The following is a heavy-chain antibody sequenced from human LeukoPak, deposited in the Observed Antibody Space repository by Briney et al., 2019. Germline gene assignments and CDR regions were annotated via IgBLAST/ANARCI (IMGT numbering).Heavy chain of an antibody. CDR3: ARIYSRGWSLDY. CDR2: MYTNGST. J-gene: IGHJ4*02. D-gene: IGHD6-19*01. Sequence: SETLSLTCTVSGGSISSYYWTWIRQSAGKGLEWIGRMYTNGSTKYSPSFESRVTMSGDASKNQFSLRLNSVTAADTAIYYCARIYSRGWSLDYWGPGTLVTVSS. CDR1: GGSISSYY. V-gene: IGHV4-4*07.